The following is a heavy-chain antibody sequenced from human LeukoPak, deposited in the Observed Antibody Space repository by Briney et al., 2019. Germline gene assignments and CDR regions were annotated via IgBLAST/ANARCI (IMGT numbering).Heavy chain of an antibody. CDR2: IYYSGST. CDR1: GGSISSYY. CDR3: ARAGAVRGPYSSGWPLLFDY. D-gene: IGHD6-19*01. V-gene: IGHV4-59*01. J-gene: IGHJ4*02. Sequence: MSSETLSLTCTVSGGSISSYYWSWIRQPPGKGLEWIGYIYYSGSTNYNPSLKGRVTISVDTSKNQFSLKLSSVTAADTAVYYCARAGAVRGPYSSGWPLLFDYWGQGTLVTVSS.